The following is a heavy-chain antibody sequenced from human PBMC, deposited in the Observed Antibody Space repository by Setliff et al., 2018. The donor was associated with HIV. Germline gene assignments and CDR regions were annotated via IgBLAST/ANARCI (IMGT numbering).Heavy chain of an antibody. D-gene: IGHD6-19*01. CDR3: AREATPRHSSGWVYFDY. J-gene: IGHJ4*02. CDR1: GFTFSNYE. CDR2: ITGSGDTI. V-gene: IGHV3-48*03. Sequence: PGGSLSLSCAASGFTFSNYEMSWVRQAPGKGPEWVSYITGSGDTIYYADSVKGRFTMSRDNAKDSVYLQMNTLRVEDTAVYYCAREATPRHSSGWVYFDYWGQGMMVTVSS.